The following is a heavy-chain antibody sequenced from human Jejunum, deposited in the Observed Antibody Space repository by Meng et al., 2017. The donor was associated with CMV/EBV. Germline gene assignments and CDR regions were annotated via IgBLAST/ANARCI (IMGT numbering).Heavy chain of an antibody. Sequence: QVQLVQSGADVKKPGAPVKVSCKTSGYSFTDDYIHWVRQAPGQGLEWLGRINPNTGVTNYAQKFQGRVTMTRDTSISTGYMELNSLRSDDTAVYYCARGHNFGFEYWGQGTLVTVSS. CDR2: INPNTGVT. CDR1: GYSFTDDY. D-gene: IGHD1-1*01. J-gene: IGHJ4*02. CDR3: ARGHNFGFEY. V-gene: IGHV1-2*06.